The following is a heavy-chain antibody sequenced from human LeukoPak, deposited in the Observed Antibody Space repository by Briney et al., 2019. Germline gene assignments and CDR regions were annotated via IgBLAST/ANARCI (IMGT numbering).Heavy chain of an antibody. CDR1: GFTFSSYA. D-gene: IGHD1-1*01. CDR2: ISGSGGST. CDR3: ATHYNSPFDY. V-gene: IGHV3-23*01. J-gene: IGHJ4*02. Sequence: GGSLRLSCVASGFTFSSYAMSWVRQAPGKGLEWVSAISGSGGSTYYADSVKGRFTISRDNAKNSLYLQMNSLRDEDTAVYYCATHYNSPFDYWGQGTLVTVSS.